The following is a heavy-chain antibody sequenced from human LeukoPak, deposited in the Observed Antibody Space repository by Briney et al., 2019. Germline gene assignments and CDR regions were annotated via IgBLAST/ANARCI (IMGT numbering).Heavy chain of an antibody. Sequence: PGGTLSLSCAASGFTFYDFGMSWVRQAPGQGREWVSGNNWSGGSTGYADSVKGRFTISRDNAKNSLYLQVNSLRAEDTALYYCARDGIEIWGQGTMVTVSS. CDR1: GFTFYDFG. D-gene: IGHD1-1*01. CDR3: ARDGIEI. V-gene: IGHV3-20*04. J-gene: IGHJ3*02. CDR2: NNWSGGST.